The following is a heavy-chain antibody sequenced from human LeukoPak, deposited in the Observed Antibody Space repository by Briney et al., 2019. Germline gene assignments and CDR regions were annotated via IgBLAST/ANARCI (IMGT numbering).Heavy chain of an antibody. CDR3: ARGWRRPYSSSWYFGAFDI. Sequence: SETLSLTCTVSGGSISSGGYYWSWIRQHPGKGLEWIGYIFYSGSTNYNPSLKSRITISGDTSKNQFSLKLTSVTAADTAVYYCARGWRRPYSSSWYFGAFDIWGQGTMVTVSS. D-gene: IGHD6-13*01. CDR2: IFYSGST. J-gene: IGHJ3*02. CDR1: GGSISSGGYY. V-gene: IGHV4-31*03.